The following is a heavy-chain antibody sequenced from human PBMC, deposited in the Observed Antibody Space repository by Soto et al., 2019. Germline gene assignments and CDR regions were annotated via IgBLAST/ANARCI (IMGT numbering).Heavy chain of an antibody. CDR2: LNPNSGDT. V-gene: IGHV1-8*01. CDR1: GYTFSSYD. CDR3: ATSGGGWYLY. Sequence: QVQLVQSGAEVKKPGASVKVSCKASGYTFSSYDINWVRQATGQGLEWMGWLNPNSGDTGYAQKFXGRVXPXRNTSINTAYIELSSLTSDDTAVYYCATSGGGWYLYWGQGTLVTVSS. D-gene: IGHD6-19*01. J-gene: IGHJ4*02.